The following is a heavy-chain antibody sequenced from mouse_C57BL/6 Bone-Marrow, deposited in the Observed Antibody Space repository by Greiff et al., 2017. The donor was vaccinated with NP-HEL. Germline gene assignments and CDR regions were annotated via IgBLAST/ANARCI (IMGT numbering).Heavy chain of an antibody. CDR2: IYPGSGNT. V-gene: IGHV1-76*01. CDR3: ARGFTTVVATDY. Sequence: VQLQQSGAELVRPGASVKLSCKASGYTFTDYYINWVKQRPGQGLEWIARIYPGSGNTYYNEKFKGKATLTAEKSSSTAYMQLSSLTSEDSAVYFCARGFTTVVATDYWGQGTTLTVSS. CDR1: GYTFTDYY. D-gene: IGHD1-1*01. J-gene: IGHJ2*01.